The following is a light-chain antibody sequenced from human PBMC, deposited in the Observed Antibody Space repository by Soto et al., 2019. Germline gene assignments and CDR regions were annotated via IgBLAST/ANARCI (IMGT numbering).Light chain of an antibody. CDR2: WAS. V-gene: IGKV4-1*01. Sequence: DIVMTQSPDSLAVSLGERATINCKSSQSLLYSSNYKTYLAWYQQKPGQPPKLLIYWASTRESGVPDRFSGGGSGTDFTLTISSLQAEDVAVYYCQQYYSTPCTFGQGTKVEIK. CDR1: QSLLYSSNYKTY. J-gene: IGKJ2*01. CDR3: QQYYSTPCT.